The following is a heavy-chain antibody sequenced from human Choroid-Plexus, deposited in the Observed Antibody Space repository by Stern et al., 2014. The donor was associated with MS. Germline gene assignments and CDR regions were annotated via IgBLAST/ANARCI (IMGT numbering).Heavy chain of an antibody. V-gene: IGHV3-30*18. CDR2: VSYDGSTK. D-gene: IGHD2/OR15-2a*01. Sequence: MKLVESGGGVVQPGRPLRLSCVASGFTLGSCAMHWVRQAPGKGLEWVAGVSYDGSTKYYADSVKGRFTISRDNCQNTLYMQMSSLRPEDTAVYYCAKDRQYLTYFFDHWGQGSLVTVSS. CDR1: GFTLGSCA. CDR3: AKDRQYLTYFFDH. J-gene: IGHJ5*02.